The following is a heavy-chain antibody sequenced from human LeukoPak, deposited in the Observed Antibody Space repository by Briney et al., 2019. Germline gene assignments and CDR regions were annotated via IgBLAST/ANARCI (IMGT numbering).Heavy chain of an antibody. CDR3: ARAYTIADQFDY. J-gene: IGHJ4*02. CDR2: ISGTGHSI. CDR1: GFTFDDYA. V-gene: IGHV3-21*01. Sequence: GGSLRLSCAASGFTFDDYAMHWVRQAPGKGLEWVSGISGTGHSIYYAASVKGRFTISRDDAKNSVYLQMNNLRGEDTAVYYCARAYTIADQFDYWGQGSLVTASS. D-gene: IGHD4-11*01.